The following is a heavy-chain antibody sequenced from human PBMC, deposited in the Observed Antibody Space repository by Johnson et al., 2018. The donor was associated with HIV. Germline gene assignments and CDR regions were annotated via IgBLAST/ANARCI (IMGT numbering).Heavy chain of an antibody. CDR3: AREGIAARPGAFDI. CDR2: INWNGGSR. V-gene: IGHV3-20*04. J-gene: IGHJ3*02. D-gene: IGHD6-6*01. CDR1: GFTFDDYG. Sequence: VQLVESGGGLVPPGGSLRLSCEASGFTFDDYGMSWVRKGPGKGLEWVSGINWNGGSRDYADSVKGRFTISRDNGKNSLYLQMNSLRAEDTALYYCAREGIAARPGAFDIWGQGTMVTVSS.